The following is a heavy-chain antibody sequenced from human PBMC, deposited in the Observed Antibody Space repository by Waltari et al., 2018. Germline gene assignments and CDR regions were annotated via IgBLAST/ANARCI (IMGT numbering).Heavy chain of an antibody. J-gene: IGHJ5*02. CDR3: ARGRRRWDIVVVVAATHWFDP. CDR1: GGSFSGYY. Sequence: QVQLQQWGAGLLKPSETLSLTCAVYGGSFSGYYWSWIRQPPGKGREWIGEINHSGSTNYNPSLKSRVTISVDTSKNQFSLKLSSVTAADTAVYYCARGRRRWDIVVVVAATHWFDPWGQGTLVTVSS. V-gene: IGHV4-34*01. CDR2: INHSGST. D-gene: IGHD2-15*01.